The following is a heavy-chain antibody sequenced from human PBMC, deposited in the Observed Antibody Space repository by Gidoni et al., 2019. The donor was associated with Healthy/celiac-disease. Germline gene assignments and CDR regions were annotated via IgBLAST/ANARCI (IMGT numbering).Heavy chain of an antibody. CDR1: GGAMSSYY. D-gene: IGHD2-21*01. V-gene: IGHV4-59*01. J-gene: IGHJ4*02. CDR3: ARGRTYSYY. Sequence: QVQLQDSGTGLVKSSETLSLTCIVSGGAMSSYYWTWIRQPPGKGLEWIGYIYSNGKLDYNPYLKSRITISVDTSRSQFSLKFNSVTAADTAVYYCARGRTYSYYWGQGTLVTVSS. CDR2: IYSNGKL.